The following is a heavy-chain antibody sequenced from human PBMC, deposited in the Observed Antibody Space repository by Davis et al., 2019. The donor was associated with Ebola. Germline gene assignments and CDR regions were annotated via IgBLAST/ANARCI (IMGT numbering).Heavy chain of an antibody. CDR1: GFTFSGSA. CDR3: ARSYSGSRIYDY. D-gene: IGHD1-26*01. CDR2: IKQDGSEK. V-gene: IGHV3-7*05. Sequence: GGSLRLSCAASGFTFSGSAMHWVRQASGKGLEWVANIKQDGSEKYYVDPVKGRFSISRDNAKNSLYLQMNGLRAEDTAVYYCARSYSGSRIYDYWGQGTLVTVSS. J-gene: IGHJ4*02.